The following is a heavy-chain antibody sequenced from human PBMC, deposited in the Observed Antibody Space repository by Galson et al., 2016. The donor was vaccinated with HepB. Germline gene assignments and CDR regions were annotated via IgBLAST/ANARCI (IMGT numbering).Heavy chain of an antibody. J-gene: IGHJ5*02. CDR2: ISVYNGNT. CDR1: GYTFNNYG. Sequence: SVKVSCKASGYTFNNYGVSWVRQAPGQGLEWMGWISVYNGNTQYAQKLQGRVTMTTDTSTTTAYMELRSLRSDDTAVYYCARCGGYYYESSRYLQAELFDPWGQGTLVTVSS. D-gene: IGHD3-22*01. CDR3: ARCGGYYYESSRYLQAELFDP. V-gene: IGHV1-18*01.